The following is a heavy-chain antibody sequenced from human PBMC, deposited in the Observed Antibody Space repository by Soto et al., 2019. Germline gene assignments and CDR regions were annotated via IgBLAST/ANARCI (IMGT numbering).Heavy chain of an antibody. V-gene: IGHV3-21*01. CDR3: ARDSVVVVAALEYNWFDP. J-gene: IGHJ5*02. Sequence: GGSLRLSCAASGFTFSSYSMNWVRQAPGKGLEWVSSISSSSSYIYYADSVKGRFTISRDNAKNSLYLQMNSLRAEDTAVYYCARDSVVVVAALEYNWFDPWGQGTLVTSPQ. D-gene: IGHD2-15*01. CDR1: GFTFSSYS. CDR2: ISSSSSYI.